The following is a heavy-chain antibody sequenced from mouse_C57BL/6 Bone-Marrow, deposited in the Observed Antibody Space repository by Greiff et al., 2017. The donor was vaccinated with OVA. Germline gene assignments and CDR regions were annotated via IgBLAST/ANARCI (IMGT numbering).Heavy chain of an antibody. CDR1: GYTFTDYE. CDR2: IDPETGGT. V-gene: IGHV1-15*01. CDR3: TRGRDYSYAMDY. Sequence: QVQLKQSGAELVRPGASVTLSCKASGYTFTDYEMHWVKQTPVHGLEWIGAIDPETGGTAYNQKFKGKAILTADKSSSTAYMELRSLTSEDSAVYYCTRGRDYSYAMDYLGQGTSVTVSS. J-gene: IGHJ4*01. D-gene: IGHD1-1*01.